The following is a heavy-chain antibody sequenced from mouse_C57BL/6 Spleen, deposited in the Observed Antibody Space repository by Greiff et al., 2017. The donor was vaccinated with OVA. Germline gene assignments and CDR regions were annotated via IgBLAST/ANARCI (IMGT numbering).Heavy chain of an antibody. Sequence: QVQLQQPGAELVMPGASVKLSCKASGYTFTSYWMHWVKQRPGQGLEWIGEIDPSDSYTNYNQKFKGKSTLTVDKSSSTAYMQLSSLTSEDSAVYYCARYGENWDDAMDYWGQGTSVTVSS. J-gene: IGHJ4*01. CDR3: ARYGENWDDAMDY. V-gene: IGHV1-69*01. D-gene: IGHD4-1*01. CDR1: GYTFTSYW. CDR2: IDPSDSYT.